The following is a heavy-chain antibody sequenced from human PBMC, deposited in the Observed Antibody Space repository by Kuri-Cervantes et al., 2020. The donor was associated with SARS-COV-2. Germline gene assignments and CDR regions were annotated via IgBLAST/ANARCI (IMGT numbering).Heavy chain of an antibody. V-gene: IGHV3-53*01. CDR3: ATQPRGLWFGELEAFDF. CDR2: IYSGGST. D-gene: IGHD3-10*01. Sequence: GESLKISCTASGFTFGDYAMSWFRQAPGKGLEWVSVIYSGGSTYYADSVKGRFTISRDNSKNTLYLQMNSLRAEDTAVYYCATQPRGLWFGELEAFDFWGQGTMVTVSS. J-gene: IGHJ3*01. CDR1: GFTFGDYA.